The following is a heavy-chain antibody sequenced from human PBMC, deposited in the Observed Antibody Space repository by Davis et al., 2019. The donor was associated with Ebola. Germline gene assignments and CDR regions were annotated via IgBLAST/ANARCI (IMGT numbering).Heavy chain of an antibody. Sequence: GESLKISCAASGFTFSNFAMNWVRQAPGKGLEWVSAISGSGGSTYYADSVKGRSTISRDNSKNTLYLQMISLTAEDTAVYYCAKNRLVPGTTLDFDYWGQGTLVTVSS. CDR2: ISGSGGST. CDR1: GFTFSNFA. V-gene: IGHV3-23*01. J-gene: IGHJ4*02. CDR3: AKNRLVPGTTLDFDY. D-gene: IGHD1-7*01.